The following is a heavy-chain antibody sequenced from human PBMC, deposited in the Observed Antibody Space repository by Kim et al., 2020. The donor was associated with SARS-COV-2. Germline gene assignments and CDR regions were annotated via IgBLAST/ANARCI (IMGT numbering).Heavy chain of an antibody. Sequence: ASVKVSCKASGYTFTSYGISWVRQAPGQGLEWMGWISAYNGNTNYAQKLQGRVTMTTDTSTSTAYMELRSLRSDDTAVYYCASYKSDYGDGNWFDPWGQGTLVTVSS. D-gene: IGHD4-17*01. V-gene: IGHV1-18*01. CDR1: GYTFTSYG. CDR3: ASYKSDYGDGNWFDP. J-gene: IGHJ5*02. CDR2: ISAYNGNT.